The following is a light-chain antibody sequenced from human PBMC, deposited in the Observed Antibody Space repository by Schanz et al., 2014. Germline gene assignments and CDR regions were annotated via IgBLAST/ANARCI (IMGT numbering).Light chain of an antibody. CDR1: NSNIGSNA. CDR2: HNN. Sequence: QSVLTQPPSASGTPGQRVTISCSGSNSNIGSNAVSWYQQLPGTAPKLLIEHNNQRPSGVPDRFSGSKSGTSASLATSGLQSEDEADYYCAAWDDSLSGHWVFGGGTKLTVL. CDR3: AAWDDSLSGHWV. J-gene: IGLJ3*02. V-gene: IGLV1-44*01.